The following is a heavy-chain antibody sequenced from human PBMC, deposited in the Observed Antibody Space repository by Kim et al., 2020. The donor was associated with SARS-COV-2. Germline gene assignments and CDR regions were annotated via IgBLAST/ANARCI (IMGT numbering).Heavy chain of an antibody. D-gene: IGHD5-12*01. Sequence: SETLSLTCTVSGGSVSSGSYYWSWIRQPPGKGLEWIGYIYYSGSTNYNPSLKSRVTISVDTSKNQFSLKLSSVTAADTAVYYFARDSGSEYSGYDPIDIWGQGTMVTVSS. V-gene: IGHV4-61*01. J-gene: IGHJ3*02. CDR2: IYYSGST. CDR3: ARDSGSEYSGYDPIDI. CDR1: GGSVSSGSYY.